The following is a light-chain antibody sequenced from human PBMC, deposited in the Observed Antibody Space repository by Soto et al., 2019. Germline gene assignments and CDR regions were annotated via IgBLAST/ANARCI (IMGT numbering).Light chain of an antibody. Sequence: DIQLTQSPSSLSASVGDRVTITWRASQGITTYLAWYQQKPGKVPNLLIYGAYKLYSGVPSRFSGSGSGTHFTLTISGLRPEDVATYYCQYSNRAPLTFGGGTKVEI. CDR2: GAY. CDR3: QYSNRAPLT. V-gene: IGKV1-27*01. J-gene: IGKJ4*01. CDR1: QGITTY.